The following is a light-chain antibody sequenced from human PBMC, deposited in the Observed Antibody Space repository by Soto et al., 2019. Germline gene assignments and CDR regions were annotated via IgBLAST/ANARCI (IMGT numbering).Light chain of an antibody. V-gene: IGKV3-15*01. CDR3: QQYNNWPPWT. J-gene: IGKJ1*01. CDR1: QSVSSS. Sequence: EIVVTQSPATLSVSPGERATLSCRASQSVSSSLAWYQQKPGQAPRLLIYDTSTRAAGIPARFSGSGSGTEFTLTISSLQSEDFAVYYCQQYNNWPPWTFGQGTKVEIK. CDR2: DTS.